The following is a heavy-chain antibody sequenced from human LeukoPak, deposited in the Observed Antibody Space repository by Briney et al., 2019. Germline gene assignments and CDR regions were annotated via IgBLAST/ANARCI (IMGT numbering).Heavy chain of an antibody. V-gene: IGHV3-13*01. CDR1: GFTFSSYD. D-gene: IGHD4-23*01. J-gene: IGHJ3*02. CDR2: IGTAGDT. Sequence: PGGSLRLSCAASGFTFSSYDMHWVRQATGKGLEWVSAIGTAGDTYYPGSVKGRSTISRENAKNSLYLQMNSLRAGDTAVYYCARNYGGNGAFDIWGQGTMVTVSS. CDR3: ARNYGGNGAFDI.